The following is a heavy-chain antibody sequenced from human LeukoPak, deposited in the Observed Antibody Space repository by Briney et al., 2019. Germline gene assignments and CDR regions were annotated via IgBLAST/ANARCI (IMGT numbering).Heavy chain of an antibody. CDR2: MSYDGSNK. V-gene: IGHV3-30*03. CDR1: GFTFSSYD. J-gene: IGHJ5*02. D-gene: IGHD3-9*01. Sequence: GRSLRLSCAASGFTFSSYDIHWVRQAPGKGLEWVAVMSYDGSNKYYADSVKGRFTISRDNSKNTLYVQMNSLRAEDPAVYYCARDYIRYFDGGVRTEFDPWGQGTLVTVSS. CDR3: ARDYIRYFDGGVRTEFDP.